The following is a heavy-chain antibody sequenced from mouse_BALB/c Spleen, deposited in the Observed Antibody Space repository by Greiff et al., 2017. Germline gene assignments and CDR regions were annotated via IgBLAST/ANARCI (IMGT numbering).Heavy chain of an antibody. D-gene: IGHD2-2*01. CDR3: AREGLRRVPWFAY. CDR2: INPYNDGT. V-gene: IGHV1-14*01. J-gene: IGHJ3*01. Sequence: VQLQQSGPELVKPGASVKMSCKASGYTFTSYVMHWVKQKPGQGLEWIGYINPYNDGTKYNEKFKGKATLTSDKSSSTAYMELSSLTSEDSAVYDCAREGLRRVPWFAYWGQGTLVTVSA. CDR1: GYTFTSYV.